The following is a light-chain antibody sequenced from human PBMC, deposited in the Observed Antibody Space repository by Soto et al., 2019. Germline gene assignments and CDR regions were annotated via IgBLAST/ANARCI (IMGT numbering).Light chain of an antibody. V-gene: IGLV2-23*03. CDR3: CSYAGSNTFVV. J-gene: IGLJ2*01. CDR2: EGS. CDR1: SSDVGSYNH. Sequence: QPVLTQPASVSGSPGQSITISCTGTSSDVGSYNHVSWYQQHPGKAPKLMIYEGSKWPSGVSNRFSGSKSGTTASLTISGLQAEDEADYYCCSYAGSNTFVVFGGGTKLTVL.